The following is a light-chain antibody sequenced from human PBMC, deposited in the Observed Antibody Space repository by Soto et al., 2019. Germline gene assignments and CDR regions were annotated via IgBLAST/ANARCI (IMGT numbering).Light chain of an antibody. CDR2: WAS. CDR1: QSVLYSSNNKNY. J-gene: IGKJ4*01. CDR3: QQYHNWLT. V-gene: IGKV4-1*01. Sequence: DIVMTRSPDSHAASLGERATISCKSSQSVLYSSNNKNYLAWYQQKPGQHPKLLIYWASTRESGVPDRFSGSGSGTDFTLTISSLQSEDFAVYYCQQYHNWLTVGGGNKVDIK.